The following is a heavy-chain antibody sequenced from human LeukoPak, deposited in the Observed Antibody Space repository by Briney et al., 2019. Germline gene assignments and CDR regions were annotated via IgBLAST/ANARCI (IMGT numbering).Heavy chain of an antibody. Sequence: KTSETLSLTCAVYGRSFSGYYWSWIRQPPGKGLEWNGEINHSGTTNYNPSLKSRVTISVDTSKNQFSLKLSSVTAADTAVYYCASSPRGLRYFVFSGMDVWGKGTTVTVSS. CDR1: GRSFSGYY. D-gene: IGHD3-9*01. CDR2: INHSGTT. J-gene: IGHJ6*04. V-gene: IGHV4-34*01. CDR3: ASSPRGLRYFVFSGMDV.